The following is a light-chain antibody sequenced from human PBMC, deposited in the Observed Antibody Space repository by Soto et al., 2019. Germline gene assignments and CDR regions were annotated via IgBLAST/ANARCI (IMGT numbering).Light chain of an antibody. Sequence: QSVLAQPASVSGSPGQSITISCTGTSSDVGAYSSVSWYQQHPHKAPQVIIYKGTQRPSGVSNRLSGSTSGNAASLTISGLQADDEADYFCCSSAPESTYVFGSGTKVTVL. V-gene: IGLV2-23*01. CDR1: SSDVGAYSS. J-gene: IGLJ1*01. CDR3: CSSAPESTYV. CDR2: KGT.